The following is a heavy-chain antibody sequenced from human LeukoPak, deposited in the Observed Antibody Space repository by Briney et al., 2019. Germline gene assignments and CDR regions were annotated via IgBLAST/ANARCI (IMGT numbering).Heavy chain of an antibody. CDR3: AKHAFGDYYDSSGSPFAV. J-gene: IGHJ4*02. V-gene: IGHV4-39*01. Sequence: PSQTLSLTCTVSGGSISSSSYYWGWIRQPPGRGLEWIGSIYYSGSTYYNPSLESRVTISVDTSKNQFSLKLSSVTAADTAVYSCAKHAFGDYYDSSGSPFAVWGQGTLVTVSS. CDR1: GGSISSSSYY. CDR2: IYYSGST. D-gene: IGHD3-22*01.